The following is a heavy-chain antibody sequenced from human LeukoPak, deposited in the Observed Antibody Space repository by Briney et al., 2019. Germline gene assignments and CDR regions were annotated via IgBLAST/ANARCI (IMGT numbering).Heavy chain of an antibody. V-gene: IGHV3-53*03. CDR1: GFTVIGNY. CDR3: VRGIAAGGGIWFDP. J-gene: IGHJ5*02. D-gene: IGHD6-13*01. CDR2: IYNGGST. Sequence: GGSLRLSCAASGFTVIGNYMSWVRQAPGKGLECVSAIYNGGSTHYADSVKGRFTISRDNSKNTLYLQMNSLRAEDTAVYYCVRGIAAGGGIWFDPWGQGTLVTVSS.